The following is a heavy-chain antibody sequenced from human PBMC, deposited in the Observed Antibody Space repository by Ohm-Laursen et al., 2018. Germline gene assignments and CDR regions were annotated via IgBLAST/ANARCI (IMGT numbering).Heavy chain of an antibody. CDR1: GFTFSSYG. J-gene: IGHJ3*02. V-gene: IGHV3-30*18. Sequence: RSLRLSCAASGFTFSSYGLHWVRQAPDKVLEWVAAISFDGRNEYYADSVKGRFTISRDNSMNRLYLQMGSLRPEDTAVYYCAKMQYSGYDPDNDAFDIWGQGTTVTVS. CDR2: ISFDGRNE. CDR3: AKMQYSGYDPDNDAFDI. D-gene: IGHD5-12*01.